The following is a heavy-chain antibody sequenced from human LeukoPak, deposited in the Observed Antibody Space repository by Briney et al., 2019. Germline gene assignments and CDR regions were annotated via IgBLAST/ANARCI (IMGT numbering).Heavy chain of an antibody. V-gene: IGHV1-69*13. CDR3: ARDSGRTYYFDY. J-gene: IGHJ4*02. CDR1: GGTFSSYA. Sequence: SVKVSCEASGGTFSSYAISWVRQAPGQGLEWMGGIIPIFGTANYAQKFQGRVTITADESTSTAYMELSSLRSEDTAVYYCARDSGRTYYFDYWGQGTLVTVSS. D-gene: IGHD3-10*01. CDR2: IIPIFGTA.